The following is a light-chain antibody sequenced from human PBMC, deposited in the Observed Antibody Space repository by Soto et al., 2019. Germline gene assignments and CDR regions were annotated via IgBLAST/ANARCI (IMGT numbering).Light chain of an antibody. Sequence: EVVLTQSPGTLSLSRGERATLSCRASERIYSAYLGWYQQKPGQAPRLLIYGASSRATGIPDRFSGSGSGTDFTLTISRLEPEDFAVYYCQQYGTSVWTFGQGTKVDIK. CDR2: GAS. CDR3: QQYGTSVWT. CDR1: ERIYSAY. V-gene: IGKV3-20*01. J-gene: IGKJ1*01.